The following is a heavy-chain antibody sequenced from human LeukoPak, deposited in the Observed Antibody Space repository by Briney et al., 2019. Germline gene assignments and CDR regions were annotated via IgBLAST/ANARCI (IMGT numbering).Heavy chain of an antibody. CDR3: ARDTYRYYSVLDRFFDL. CDR1: GFTFSNFA. V-gene: IGHV3-23*01. CDR2: ISGSGGSR. J-gene: IGHJ2*01. D-gene: IGHD3-10*02. Sequence: PGGFLRLSCEASGFTFSNFAMSWVRQAPEKGLEWVAAISGSGGSRYHADSIQGRFTISRDNSNNTLYLQMRSLSADDTAVYYCARDTYRYYSVLDRFFDLWGRGTLVTVSS.